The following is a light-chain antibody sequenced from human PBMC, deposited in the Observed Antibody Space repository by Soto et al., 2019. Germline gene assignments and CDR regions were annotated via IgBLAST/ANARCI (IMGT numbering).Light chain of an antibody. CDR2: GAF. V-gene: IGKV3-15*01. CDR1: QSVSYN. Sequence: EIVMTQSPATVSVSPRETATLSFRASQSVSYNLARYQQKPGQGLRLLIYGAFTRATGIPARSSGSGSGTEFTLTISSLQSEDFAVYYYQQYKNWPPLTFGGGTKVEIK. J-gene: IGKJ4*01. CDR3: QQYKNWPPLT.